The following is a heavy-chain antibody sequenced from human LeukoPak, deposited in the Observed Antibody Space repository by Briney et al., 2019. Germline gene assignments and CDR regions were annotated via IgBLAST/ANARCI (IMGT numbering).Heavy chain of an antibody. V-gene: IGHV3-30*02. D-gene: IGHD5-24*01. CDR3: AKDGYNYYIDY. CDR1: GFTFSSYG. J-gene: IGHJ4*02. CDR2: IGYDGSNK. Sequence: PGESLRLSCVASGFTFSSYGIHWVRQAPGKGLEWVAFIGYDGSNKYYRDSVKGRFTISRDNSKNTLYLQMNSLRAEDTAVYYCAKDGYNYYIDYWGQGTLLTVSS.